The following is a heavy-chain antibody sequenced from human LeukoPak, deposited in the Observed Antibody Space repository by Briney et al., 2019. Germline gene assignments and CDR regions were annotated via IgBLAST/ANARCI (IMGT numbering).Heavy chain of an antibody. CDR3: AKESRLEAHTVAFDY. J-gene: IGHJ4*02. V-gene: IGHV3-23*01. CDR1: GFTFSSYP. CDR2: ISGDGGST. D-gene: IGHD4-23*01. Sequence: GGSLRLSCAASGFTFSSYPMTWVRQAPRKGLEWISAISGDGGSTYYAASVQGRSTVSRDNSKNTLYLQMNSLRAEDTAVYYCAKESRLEAHTVAFDYWGQGSLVTVSS.